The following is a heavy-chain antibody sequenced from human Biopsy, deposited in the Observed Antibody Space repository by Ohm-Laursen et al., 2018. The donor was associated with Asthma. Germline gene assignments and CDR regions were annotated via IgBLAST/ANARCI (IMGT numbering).Heavy chain of an antibody. D-gene: IGHD2-2*01. CDR2: INSVFGTT. CDR1: GGTFNTYV. J-gene: IGHJ4*02. CDR3: ARKAGSCISRTCYSLDF. Sequence: SSVKVSCKSLGGTFNTYVIGWVRRAPGQGLEWMGGINSVFGTTTYPRKFQDRVTITADDSTSTVYMELSSLRSEDTAVYYCARKAGSCISRTCYSLDFWGQGTLVTVSS. V-gene: IGHV1-69*01.